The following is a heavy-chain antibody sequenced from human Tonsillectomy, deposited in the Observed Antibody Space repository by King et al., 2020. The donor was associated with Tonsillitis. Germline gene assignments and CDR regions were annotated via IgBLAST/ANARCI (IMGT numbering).Heavy chain of an antibody. D-gene: IGHD3-22*01. CDR1: GFTFSSYA. CDR3: AKGSYDSSGYYYLYNWFDP. V-gene: IGHV3-23*04. J-gene: IGHJ5*02. CDR2: ISGGGGST. Sequence: VQLVESGGGLVQPGGSLRLSCAASGFTFSSYAMSWVRQAPGKGLEWVAAISGGGGSTYYADSVKGRFTISRDNSKNTLYLQMNSLRAEDTAVYYCAKGSYDSSGYYYLYNWFDPWGQGTLVTVSS.